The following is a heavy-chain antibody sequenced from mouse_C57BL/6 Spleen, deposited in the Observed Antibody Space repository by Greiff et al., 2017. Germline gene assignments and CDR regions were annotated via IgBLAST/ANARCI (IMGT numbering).Heavy chain of an antibody. Sequence: QVQLQQPGAELVKPGASVKMSCKASGYTFTSYWITWVKQRPGKGLEWIGDIYPGSGSPNYNEKFKSKATLTVDTCASTAYMLLRCLTSVYSAVYYCANPYYYVSSYRYFDVWGTGTTVTVSS. V-gene: IGHV1-55*01. D-gene: IGHD1-1*01. CDR2: IYPGSGSP. CDR3: ANPYYYVSSYRYFDV. CDR1: GYTFTSYW. J-gene: IGHJ1*03.